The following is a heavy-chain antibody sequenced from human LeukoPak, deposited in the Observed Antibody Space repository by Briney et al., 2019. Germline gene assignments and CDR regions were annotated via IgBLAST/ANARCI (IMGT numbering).Heavy chain of an antibody. CDR3: ARDSSYGYDY. D-gene: IGHD5-18*01. Sequence: PGGSLRLSCEVSGFTLSNYWMHWVRQAPGKGLVWVSRIKSDGTYTTYADSVKGRFTISRDNAKNTLYLQMNSLRAEDTAVYYCARDSSYGYDYWGQGTLVTVSS. V-gene: IGHV3-74*01. J-gene: IGHJ4*02. CDR1: GFTLSNYW. CDR2: IKSDGTYT.